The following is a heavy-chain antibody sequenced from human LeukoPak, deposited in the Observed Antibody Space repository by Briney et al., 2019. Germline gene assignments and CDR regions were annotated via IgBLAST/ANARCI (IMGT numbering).Heavy chain of an antibody. D-gene: IGHD6-19*01. V-gene: IGHV4-61*08. CDR2: IYYSGGT. J-gene: IGHJ4*02. CDR3: ARHGSGWYTLYFDY. Sequence: SETLSLTCTVSGGSISSGGYYWSWIRQPPGKGLEWIGYIYYSGGTNYNPSLKSRVTISVDTSKNQCSLKLSSVTAADTAVYYCARHGSGWYTLYFDYWGQGTLVTVSS. CDR1: GGSISSGGYY.